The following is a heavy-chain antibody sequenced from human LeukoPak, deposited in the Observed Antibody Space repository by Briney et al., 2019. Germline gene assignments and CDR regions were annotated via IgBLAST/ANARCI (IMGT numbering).Heavy chain of an antibody. CDR2: VFSRGTT. CDR1: GGSIKSFY. V-gene: IGHV4-4*07. CDR3: ARGRYDNLTGHLARLDV. Sequence: PSETLSLTCTVSGGSIKSFYWSWIRQPAGKGLEWVGRVFSRGTTNHNPSLKSRVTVSLDTSKNQFSLKLSSVTAADTAVYYCARGRYDNLTGHLARLDVWGQGTTVIVSS. D-gene: IGHD3-9*01. J-gene: IGHJ6*02.